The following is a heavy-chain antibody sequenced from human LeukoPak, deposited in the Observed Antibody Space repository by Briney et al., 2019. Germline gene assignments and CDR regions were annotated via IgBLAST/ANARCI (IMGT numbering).Heavy chain of an antibody. J-gene: IGHJ6*02. CDR3: VRVPYCSGGSCNYYYYYGMDV. Sequence: PSETLSLTCAVHGGSLSGYYWSWIRQPPGKGLEWIGEINHSGSTNYNPSLKSRVTISVDTSKNQFSLKLSSVTAADTAVYYCVRVPYCSGGSCNYYYYYGMDVWGQGTTVTVSS. V-gene: IGHV4-34*01. CDR2: INHSGST. CDR1: GGSLSGYY. D-gene: IGHD2-15*01.